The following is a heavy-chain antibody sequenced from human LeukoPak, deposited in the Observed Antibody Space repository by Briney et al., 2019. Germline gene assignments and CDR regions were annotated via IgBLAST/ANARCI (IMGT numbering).Heavy chain of an antibody. J-gene: IGHJ4*02. CDR2: ISYDGSNK. D-gene: IGHD5-18*01. V-gene: IGHV3-30*04. CDR3: AKGDVDTDCLDY. Sequence: GGSLRLSCAASGFTFSSYAMHWVRQAPGKGLEWVAVISYDGSNKYYADSVKGRFTISRDNSKNTLYLQMNSLRAEDTAVYYCAKGDVDTDCLDYWGQGTLVTVSS. CDR1: GFTFSSYA.